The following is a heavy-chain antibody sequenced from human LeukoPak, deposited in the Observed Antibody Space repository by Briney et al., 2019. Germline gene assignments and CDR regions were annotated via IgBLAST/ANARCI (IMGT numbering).Heavy chain of an antibody. J-gene: IGHJ4*02. D-gene: IGHD6-13*01. CDR3: ARVPPPGVGYSSSWYGDYFDY. Sequence: GGSLRLSCAASGFTFSSYSMNWVRQAPGKGLEWVSYISSSSSTIYYADSVKGRFTISRDNAKNSLYLQMNSLRAEDTAVYYCARVPPPGVGYSSSWYGDYFDYWGQGTLVTVSS. CDR1: GFTFSSYS. V-gene: IGHV3-48*04. CDR2: ISSSSSTI.